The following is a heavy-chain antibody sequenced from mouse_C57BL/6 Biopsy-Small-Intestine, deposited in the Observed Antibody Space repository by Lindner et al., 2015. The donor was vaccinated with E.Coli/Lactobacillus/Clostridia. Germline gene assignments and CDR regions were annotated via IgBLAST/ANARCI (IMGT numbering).Heavy chain of an antibody. D-gene: IGHD2-13*01. CDR2: IYPGSAKT. Sequence: VQLQESGPELVKPGASVKISCKASGYAFSRTWMNWVKQRPGQGLEWIGWIYPGSAKTNYNEKFKGKATLTVDTSSNTAYMQLNSLTSEDSAVYFCAKGDGDYDEFDYWGQGTTLTVSS. J-gene: IGHJ2*01. CDR1: GYAFSRTW. CDR3: AKGDGDYDEFDY. V-gene: IGHV1-82*01.